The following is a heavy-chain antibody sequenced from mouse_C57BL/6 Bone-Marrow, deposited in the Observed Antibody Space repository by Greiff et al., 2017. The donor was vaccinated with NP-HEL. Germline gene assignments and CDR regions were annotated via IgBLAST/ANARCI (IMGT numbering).Heavy chain of an antibody. J-gene: IGHJ3*01. CDR2: IYPRSGNT. V-gene: IGHV1-81*01. CDR1: GYTFTSYG. CDR3: ANHYYGSSWFAY. D-gene: IGHD1-1*01. Sequence: QVQLQQSGAELARPGASVKLFCKASGYTFTSYGISWVKQRTGQGLEWIGEIYPRSGNTYYNEKFKGKATLTAEKSSSTAYMELRSLTSEDSAVYFCANHYYGSSWFAYWGQGTLVTVSA.